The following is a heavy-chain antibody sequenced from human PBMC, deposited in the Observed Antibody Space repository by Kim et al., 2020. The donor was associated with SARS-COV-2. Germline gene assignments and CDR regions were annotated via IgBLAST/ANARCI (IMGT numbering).Heavy chain of an antibody. D-gene: IGHD7-27*01. CDR1: GFTFGDFT. CDR3: TRGVLTGGIAIYGMDV. CDR2: IRGNARGGTS. J-gene: IGHJ6*02. V-gene: IGHV3-49*04. Sequence: GGSLRLSCTTSGFTFGDFTLTWVRQAPGKGLEWVGFIRGNARGGTSEYAASVKRRCTISRDDTQGIAYLQLHSLRIEDTAVYGCTRGVLTGGIAIYGMDVWGQGTTVTLS.